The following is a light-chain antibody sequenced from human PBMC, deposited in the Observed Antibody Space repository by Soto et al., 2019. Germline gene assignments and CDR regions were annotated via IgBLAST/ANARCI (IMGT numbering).Light chain of an antibody. CDR3: QQYGFFPIT. V-gene: IGKV3-20*01. CDR1: QVISSSY. CDR2: AAS. Sequence: LAQCHRTLSLSPGASATLSCRAGQVISSSYGWCGQRKPGGAPMLFIYAASSRATGSPDRFSGGGSVAHISLSISRVEPEDIAVYYCQQYGFFPITFGQGTRLEIK. J-gene: IGKJ5*01.